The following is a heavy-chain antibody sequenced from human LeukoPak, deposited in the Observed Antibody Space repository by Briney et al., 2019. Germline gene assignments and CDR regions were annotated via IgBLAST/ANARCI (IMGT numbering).Heavy chain of an antibody. CDR2: MNPNSGNT. CDR3: ARGSARTSFRITIFGVVSRLNWFDP. CDR1: GYTFTSYD. V-gene: IGHV1-8*01. D-gene: IGHD3-3*01. Sequence: ASVKVSCKASGYTFTSYDINWVRQAPGQGLEWMGWMNPNSGNTGYAQKFQGRVTMTRNTSISTAYMELSSLRSEDTAVYYCARGSARTSFRITIFGVVSRLNWFDPWGQGTLVTVSS. J-gene: IGHJ5*02.